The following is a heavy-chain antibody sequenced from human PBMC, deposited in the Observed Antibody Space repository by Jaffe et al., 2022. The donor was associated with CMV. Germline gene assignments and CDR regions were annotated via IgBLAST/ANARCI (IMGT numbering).Heavy chain of an antibody. CDR1: GLTVGTYW. CDR2: IKYDGSET. Sequence: DVQVVESGGGLVQPGGSLRLSCAVSGLTVGTYWMTWVRQAPGKGLEWVANIKYDGSETYYVDSVKGRFTIARDNAKNSVFLQMNSLRAEDTAVYFCARARPGEEVVPTVIPVGLDHWGQGALVTVSS. V-gene: IGHV3-7*01. D-gene: IGHD2-2*02. CDR3: ARARPGEEVVPTVIPVGLDH. J-gene: IGHJ4*02.